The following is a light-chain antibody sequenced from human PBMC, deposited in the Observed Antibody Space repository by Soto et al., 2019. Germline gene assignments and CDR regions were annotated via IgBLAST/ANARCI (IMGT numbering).Light chain of an antibody. V-gene: IGLV2-14*01. CDR1: SSDVGGYNY. Sequence: QSVLTQPASVSGSPGQSITISCTGTSSDVGGYNYVSWYQQHPGKAPKLMIYDVSNRPSGVSNRFSGSKSGNTASLTISGLQAEDEADYYCSSYTSSSPVVFGGVTKLAVL. CDR3: SSYTSSSPVV. J-gene: IGLJ2*01. CDR2: DVS.